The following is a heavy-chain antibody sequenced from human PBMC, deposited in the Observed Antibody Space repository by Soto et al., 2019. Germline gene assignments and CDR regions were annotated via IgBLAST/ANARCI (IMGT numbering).Heavy chain of an antibody. Sequence: GGSLRLSCAASGFTFNNYAMGWVRQAPGKGLEWVSAITDSGDDTYYIDSVKGRFTISRDNSKSTLYLQMNSLRAEDTAIYYCAKLGSSSWSPHYYFDYWGQGNLVTVAS. CDR3: AKLGSSSWSPHYYFDY. J-gene: IGHJ4*02. CDR1: GFTFNNYA. D-gene: IGHD2-2*01. V-gene: IGHV3-23*01. CDR2: ITDSGDDT.